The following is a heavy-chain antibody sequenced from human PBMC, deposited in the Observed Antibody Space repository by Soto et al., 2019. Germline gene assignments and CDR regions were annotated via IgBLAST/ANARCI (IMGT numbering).Heavy chain of an antibody. CDR3: ARGRYYYDSRWFDP. CDR1: GYTFTSYD. Sequence: QVQLVQSGAEVKKPGASVKVSCKASGYTFTSYDINWVRQATGQGLEWMGWMNPNSGNTGYAQKFQGRVTMTRNTSISTAYMELSSLRSEDTAVYCCARGRYYYDSRWFDPWGQGTLVTVSS. V-gene: IGHV1-8*01. D-gene: IGHD3-22*01. CDR2: MNPNSGNT. J-gene: IGHJ5*02.